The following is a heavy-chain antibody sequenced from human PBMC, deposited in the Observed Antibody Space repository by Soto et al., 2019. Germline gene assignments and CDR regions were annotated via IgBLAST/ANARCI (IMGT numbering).Heavy chain of an antibody. Sequence: QVHLQQWGTGLLKPSQTLSLTCAVYGGSFNSYYWSWIRQSPGKGLEWIGEINHSGSTNSNPSLKSRVTVSVDMSKSQFSLKLTSLTAADTAVYYCARGHQGAFFDLWGRGTLVTVSS. CDR1: GGSFNSYY. CDR2: INHSGST. J-gene: IGHJ4*02. V-gene: IGHV4-34*01. D-gene: IGHD3-16*01. CDR3: ARGHQGAFFDL.